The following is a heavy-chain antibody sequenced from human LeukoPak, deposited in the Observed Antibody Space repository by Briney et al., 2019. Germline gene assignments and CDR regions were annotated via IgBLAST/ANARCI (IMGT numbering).Heavy chain of an antibody. Sequence: ASVKVSCKASGGTFSSYAISWVRQAPGQGLEWMGGIIPIFGTANYAQKFQGRVTITTDESTSTAYMELSSPRSEDTAVYYCARDQGDGSYYYDSSGYGDWGQGTLVTVSS. J-gene: IGHJ4*02. CDR2: IIPIFGTA. V-gene: IGHV1-69*05. CDR3: ARDQGDGSYYYDSSGYGD. CDR1: GGTFSSYA. D-gene: IGHD3-22*01.